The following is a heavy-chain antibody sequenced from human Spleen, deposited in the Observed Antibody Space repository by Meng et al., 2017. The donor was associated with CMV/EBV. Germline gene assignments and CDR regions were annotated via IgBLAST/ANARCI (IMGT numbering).Heavy chain of an antibody. CDR3: ARGAPYCDSGGCFPPYWYFGL. CDR2: INPNNGGT. J-gene: IGHJ2*01. Sequence: ASVKVSCKASGNTFTGYYMHWVRQAPGQGLEWMGWINPNNGGTNYAQKFQGRVTMTRDTSTSTAYMELSKLRSDDTAMYFCARGAPYCDSGGCFPPYWYFGLWGRGTLVTVSS. CDR1: GNTFTGYY. V-gene: IGHV1-2*02. D-gene: IGHD2-15*01.